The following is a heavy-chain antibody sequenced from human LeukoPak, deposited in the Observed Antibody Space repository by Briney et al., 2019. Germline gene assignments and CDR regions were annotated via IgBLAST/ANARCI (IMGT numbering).Heavy chain of an antibody. D-gene: IGHD3-22*01. V-gene: IGHV3-11*01. CDR2: ISSSGSTI. Sequence: GGSLRLSCAASGFTFSDYYMSWIRQAPGKGLEWVSYISSSGSTIYYADSVKGRFTISRDNSKNTLYLQMNSLRAEDTAVYYCAKDRVPAYYDSSGLIDYWGQGTLVTVSS. CDR3: AKDRVPAYYDSSGLIDY. J-gene: IGHJ4*02. CDR1: GFTFSDYY.